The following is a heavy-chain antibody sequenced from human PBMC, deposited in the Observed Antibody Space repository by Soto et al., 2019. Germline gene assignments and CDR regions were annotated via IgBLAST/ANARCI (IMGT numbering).Heavy chain of an antibody. Sequence: SETLSLTCAVSGGSISSSNWWSWVRQPPGKGLEWIGEIYHSGSTNYNPSLKSRVTISVDKSKNQFSLKLSSVTAADTAVYYCARGERGTTLFYYYYGMDVWGQGTTVTVSS. CDR3: ARGERGTTLFYYYYGMDV. D-gene: IGHD1-1*01. V-gene: IGHV4-4*02. CDR1: GGSISSSNW. J-gene: IGHJ6*02. CDR2: IYHSGST.